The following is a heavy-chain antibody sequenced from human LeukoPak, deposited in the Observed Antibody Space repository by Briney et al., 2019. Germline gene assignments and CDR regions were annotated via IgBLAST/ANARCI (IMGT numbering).Heavy chain of an antibody. V-gene: IGHV3-74*01. CDR3: ARGVHCGSAY. Sequence: GGSLRLSCAAAGFTFSTYFMHWVRQAPGKGLVWVSRINSDGSTTSHADSVKGRFTISRDNAKNTLYLQMDSLRAEDTAVYFCARGVHCGSAYWGQGTLVTVSS. D-gene: IGHD2-21*02. J-gene: IGHJ4*02. CDR2: INSDGSTT. CDR1: GFTFSTYF.